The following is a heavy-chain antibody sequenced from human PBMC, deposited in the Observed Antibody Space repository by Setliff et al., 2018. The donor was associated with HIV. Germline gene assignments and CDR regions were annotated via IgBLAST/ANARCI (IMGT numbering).Heavy chain of an antibody. J-gene: IGHJ4*02. D-gene: IGHD6-19*01. CDR2: IDSDGSDT. Sequence: GVSLRLSCAASGLTFSNYWMHWVRQAPGKGLEWVSRIDSDGSDTNYADSVRGRFTISRDNAKNTGYLQLTSLRAEDTAVYYCAKDALVGYSSGWETGHGYYFDYWGQGALVTVSS. CDR1: GLTFSNYW. V-gene: IGHV3-74*01. CDR3: AKDALVGYSSGWETGHGYYFDY.